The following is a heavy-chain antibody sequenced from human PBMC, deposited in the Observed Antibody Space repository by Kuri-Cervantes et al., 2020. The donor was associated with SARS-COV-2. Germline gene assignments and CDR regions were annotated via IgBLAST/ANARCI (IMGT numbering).Heavy chain of an antibody. J-gene: IGHJ6*02. CDR2: IYYSGST. D-gene: IGHD3-3*01. CDR3: ARRVPPWYDFWSGYYGMDV. Sequence: GSLRLSCTVSGGSISSSSYYWGWVRQPPGKGLGWIGSIYYSGSTYYNPSLKSRVTISVDTSKNQFSLKLSSVTAADTAVYYCARRVPPWYDFWSGYYGMDVWGQGTTVTVSS. CDR1: GGSISSSSYY. V-gene: IGHV4-39*01.